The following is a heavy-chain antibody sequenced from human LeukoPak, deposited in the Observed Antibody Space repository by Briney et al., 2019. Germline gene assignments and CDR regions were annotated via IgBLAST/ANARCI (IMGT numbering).Heavy chain of an antibody. CDR3: ARAVSGRFDY. CDR1: GGSMSPYH. Sequence: SETLSLICTVSGGSMSPYHWGWIRQPPGKGLEWTGYIYYSGSTNYNPSLKSRVTISVDTSKNQFSLKLSSVTAADTAIYYCARAVSGRFDYWGQGTLVTVSS. D-gene: IGHD6-19*01. J-gene: IGHJ4*02. CDR2: IYYSGST. V-gene: IGHV4-59*08.